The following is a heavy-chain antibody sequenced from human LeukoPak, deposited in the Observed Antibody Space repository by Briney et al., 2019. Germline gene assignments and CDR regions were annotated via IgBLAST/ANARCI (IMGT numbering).Heavy chain of an antibody. Sequence: GGSLRLSCAASGFTFSSYSMNWVRQAPGKGLEWVSSISSSSSYIYYADSVKGRFTISRDNAKNSLYLQMNSLRAEDTAVYYCASLTVTFGGVTPDDYWGQGTLVTVSS. CDR1: GFTFSSYS. J-gene: IGHJ4*02. CDR2: ISSSSSYI. V-gene: IGHV3-21*01. CDR3: ASLTVTFGGVTPDDY. D-gene: IGHD3-16*01.